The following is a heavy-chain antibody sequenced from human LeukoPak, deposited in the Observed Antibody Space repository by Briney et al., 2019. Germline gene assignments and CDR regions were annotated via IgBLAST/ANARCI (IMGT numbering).Heavy chain of an antibody. CDR1: GGSISSYY. Sequence: KPSETLSLTCTVSGGSISSYYWSWIRQPVGKGLEWIGRIYTSGSTNYNPSLKSRVTMSVDTSKNQFSLKLSSVTAADTAVYYCARDEVANYDILTGYYPPVEYFQHWGQGTLVTVSS. D-gene: IGHD3-9*01. V-gene: IGHV4-4*07. J-gene: IGHJ1*01. CDR2: IYTSGST. CDR3: ARDEVANYDILTGYYPPVEYFQH.